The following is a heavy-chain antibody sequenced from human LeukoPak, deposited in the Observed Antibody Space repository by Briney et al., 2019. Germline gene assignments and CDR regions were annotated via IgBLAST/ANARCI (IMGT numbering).Heavy chain of an antibody. D-gene: IGHD4-11*01. J-gene: IGHJ4*02. CDR2: MYTSGST. V-gene: IGHV4-4*07. Sequence: SETLSLTCNVSGGSLNSYYWSWIRQPAGKVLEWIGRMYTSGSTNYNPSLKSRVTMSVDTSKNQFSLKLSSVTAADTAVYYCARGFGAVTTLDYWGKGTLVTVSS. CDR1: GGSLNSYY. CDR3: ARGFGAVTTLDY.